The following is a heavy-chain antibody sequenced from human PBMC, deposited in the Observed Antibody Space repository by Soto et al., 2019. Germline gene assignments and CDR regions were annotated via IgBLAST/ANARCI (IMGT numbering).Heavy chain of an antibody. CDR2: IYWDDDK. CDR3: AHKGGGYPPYWYFDL. Sequence: QITLKESGPTLVXPXXXXXLXXTFSGXSLSTSGVGVGWIRQPPGKALEWLALIYWDDDKRYSPSLKSRLTITKYTSKNQVVLTITNMDPVDTATYYCAHKGGGYPPYWYFDLWGRGTLVTVSS. V-gene: IGHV2-5*02. J-gene: IGHJ2*01. D-gene: IGHD2-15*01. CDR1: GXSLSTSGVG.